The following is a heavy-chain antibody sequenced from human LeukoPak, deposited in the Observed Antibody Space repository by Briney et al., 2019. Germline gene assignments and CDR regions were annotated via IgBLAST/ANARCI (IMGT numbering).Heavy chain of an antibody. CDR2: ISAYNGNT. J-gene: IGHJ4*02. Sequence: ASVKVSCKASGYTFTSYGISWVRQAPGQGLEWMGWISAYNGNTNYAQKLQGRVTMTTDTSTNTAYMELKSLRSDDTAVYYCARDLRRGSSSWYVSGGNYWGQGSLVSVSS. CDR1: GYTFTSYG. CDR3: ARDLRRGSSSWYVSGGNY. D-gene: IGHD6-13*01. V-gene: IGHV1-18*01.